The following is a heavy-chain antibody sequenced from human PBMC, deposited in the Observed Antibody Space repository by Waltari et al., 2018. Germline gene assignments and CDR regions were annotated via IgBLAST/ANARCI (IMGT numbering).Heavy chain of an antibody. CDR1: GGSLSGFP. Sequence: QVQLQQWGAGLLKPSETLSLSCDVSGGSLSGFPWTWFRQTRGKGLEWIGDVTLSGNTNSDPSLKGRITCSLDTSRRRLSLRVTAMTAADTGVYFCARSVAGVGMEYWGQGTPVTVSS. D-gene: IGHD6-19*01. CDR2: VTLSGNT. J-gene: IGHJ4*02. V-gene: IGHV4-34*02. CDR3: ARSVAGVGMEY.